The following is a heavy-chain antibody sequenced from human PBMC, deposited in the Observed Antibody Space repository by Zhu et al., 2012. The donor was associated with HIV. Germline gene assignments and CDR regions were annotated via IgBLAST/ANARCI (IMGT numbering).Heavy chain of an antibody. CDR3: ARQGQNWFVEFGAFEI. V-gene: IGHV4-39*01. CDR2: IYFSGST. Sequence: QVQLKESGPGLVKPSQSLSLTCSVSGDSIHGGSHYWGWIRQSPGKGLEWIGSIYFSGSTYYNPSLESRVTISLDRSKNQFSLKLTSVTAADTAVYYCARQGQNWFVEFGAFEIWGQGTMVVVSS. J-gene: IGHJ3*02. CDR1: GDSIHGGSHY. D-gene: IGHD3-10*01.